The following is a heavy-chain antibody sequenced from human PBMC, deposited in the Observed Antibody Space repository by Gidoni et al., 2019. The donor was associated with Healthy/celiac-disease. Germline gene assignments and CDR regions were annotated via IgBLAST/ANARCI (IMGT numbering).Heavy chain of an antibody. Sequence: QVQLQQWGAGLLKPSETLSLTCAVYGGSFSGYYWSWIRQPPGKGLEWIGEINHSGSTNYNPSLKSRVTISVDTSKNQFSLKLSSVTAADTAVYYCAMPHRGYQLRHFDYWGQGTLVTVSS. V-gene: IGHV4-34*01. CDR2: INHSGST. CDR1: GGSFSGYY. CDR3: AMPHRGYQLRHFDY. D-gene: IGHD2-2*01. J-gene: IGHJ4*02.